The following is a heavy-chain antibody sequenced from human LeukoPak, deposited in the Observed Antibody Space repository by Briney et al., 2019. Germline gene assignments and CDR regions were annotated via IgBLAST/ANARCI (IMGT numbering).Heavy chain of an antibody. J-gene: IGHJ4*02. CDR2: MNPNSGNT. D-gene: IGHD3-22*01. V-gene: IGHV1-8*01. CDR3: VSSYYYDSSGYFDY. Sequence: ASVKVSCKASGYTFTSYDINWVRQATGQGLEWMGWMNPNSGNTGYAQKFQGRVTITRDMSTSTAYMELSSLRSEDTAVYYCVSSYYYDSSGYFDYWGQGTLVTVSS. CDR1: GYTFTSYD.